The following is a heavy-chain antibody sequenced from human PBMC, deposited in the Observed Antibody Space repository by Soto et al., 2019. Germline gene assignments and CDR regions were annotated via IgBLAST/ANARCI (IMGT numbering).Heavy chain of an antibody. CDR1: GYTFSNHG. V-gene: IGHV1-2*04. CDR3: ARVAAAAAGGSDAFDI. Sequence: GASVKVSCKASGYTFSNHGITWVRQAPGQGLEWMGWINPNSGGTNYAQKFQGWVTMTRDTSISTAYMELSRLRSDDTAVYYCARVAAAAAGGSDAFDIWGQGTMVTVSS. CDR2: INPNSGGT. D-gene: IGHD6-13*01. J-gene: IGHJ3*02.